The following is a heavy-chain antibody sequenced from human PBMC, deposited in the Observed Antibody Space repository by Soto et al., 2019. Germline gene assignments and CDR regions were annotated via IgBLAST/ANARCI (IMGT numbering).Heavy chain of an antibody. V-gene: IGHV5-10-1*01. J-gene: IGHJ6*02. Sequence: GESLKISCKGSGYSFTSYWISWVRQMPGKGLEWMGRIDPSDSYTNYSPSFQGHVTISADKSISTAYLQWSSLKASDTAMYYCATLSDNYYDSSGKHYYGMDVWGQGTTVTVSS. D-gene: IGHD3-22*01. CDR1: GYSFTSYW. CDR2: IDPSDSYT. CDR3: ATLSDNYYDSSGKHYYGMDV.